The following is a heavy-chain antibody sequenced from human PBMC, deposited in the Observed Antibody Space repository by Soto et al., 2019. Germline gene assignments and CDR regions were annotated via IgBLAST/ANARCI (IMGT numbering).Heavy chain of an antibody. CDR3: STDGLIPGSFDY. V-gene: IGHV3-15*01. CDR2: IKNKRSDEAT. J-gene: IGHJ4*02. CDR1: GFPFSGAW. Sequence: PGGSLRLSCAASGFPFSGAWMTLLRQTPGRGLEWVGRIKNKRSDEATDYAAAVKGRFIISRDDSKNTLYLQMHRLTTEDTAVYYCSTDGLIPGSFDYWGQGTLVTVSS. D-gene: IGHD2-2*03.